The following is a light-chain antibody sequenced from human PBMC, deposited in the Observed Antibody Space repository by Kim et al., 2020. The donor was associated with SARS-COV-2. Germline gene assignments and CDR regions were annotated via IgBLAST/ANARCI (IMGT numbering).Light chain of an antibody. J-gene: IGLJ3*02. CDR2: RDN. CDR1: NIGSKN. CDR3: QVWDSSTGV. Sequence: SYELTQPLSVSVALGQTARITCGGNNIGSKNVHWYQQKPGQAPVLVFYRDNNRPSGIPERFSGSNSGNTATLTISRAQAGDEADYYCQVWDSSTGVFGGGTQLTVL. V-gene: IGLV3-9*01.